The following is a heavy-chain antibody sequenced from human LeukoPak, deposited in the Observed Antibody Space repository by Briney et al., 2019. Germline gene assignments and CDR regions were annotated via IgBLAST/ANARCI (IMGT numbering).Heavy chain of an antibody. J-gene: IGHJ6*02. Sequence: GGSLRLSCAASGFTFSSYSMIWVRQAPGKGLEWVSSISRTSSYIYYADSLKGRFTISRDNAKNSLYLQMNSLRAEDTAVYYCARDLWDIVVVVAATPVYYGMGVWGQGTTVTVSS. CDR1: GFTFSSYS. V-gene: IGHV3-21*01. D-gene: IGHD2-15*01. CDR2: ISRTSSYI. CDR3: ARDLWDIVVVVAATPVYYGMGV.